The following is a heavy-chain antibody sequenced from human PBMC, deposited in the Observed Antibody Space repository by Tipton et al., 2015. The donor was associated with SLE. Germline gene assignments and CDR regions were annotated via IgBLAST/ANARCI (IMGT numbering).Heavy chain of an antibody. CDR1: GGSISSSSYY. Sequence: TLSLTCTVSGGSISSSSYYWGWIRQPPGKGLEWIGSIYYSGSTYYNPSLKSRVIISVDTSKNQFSLKLSSVTAADTAVYYCASRGEDSSSAGDYWGQRTLVTVSS. CDR2: IYYSGST. CDR3: ASRGEDSSSAGDY. V-gene: IGHV4-39*07. J-gene: IGHJ4*02. D-gene: IGHD6-13*01.